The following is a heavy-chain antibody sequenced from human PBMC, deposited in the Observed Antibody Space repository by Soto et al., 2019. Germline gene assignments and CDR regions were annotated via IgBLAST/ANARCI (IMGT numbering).Heavy chain of an antibody. D-gene: IGHD1-26*01. V-gene: IGHV1-3*01. Sequence: ASVKGSCKASGYSIISYAMHWGRKDPGQRLEWMGGINAVNGSTNYAQNFQGRVTMTTDTSTSTAYMELSSLRSEDTAVYYCALASYQSSPYYYYGMDVWGQGTTVTV. CDR2: INAVNGST. CDR3: ALASYQSSPYYYYGMDV. J-gene: IGHJ6*02. CDR1: GYSIISYA.